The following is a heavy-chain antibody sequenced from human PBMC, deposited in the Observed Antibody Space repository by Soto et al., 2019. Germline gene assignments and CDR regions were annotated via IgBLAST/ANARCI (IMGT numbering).Heavy chain of an antibody. J-gene: IGHJ3*02. D-gene: IGHD2-2*01. CDR2: INPNSGGT. V-gene: IGHV1-2*04. CDR1: GYTFTGYY. CDR3: ARDRLPASFDGAFDI. Sequence: QVQLVQSGAEVKKPGASVKVSCKASGYTFTGYYMHWVRQAPGQGLEWRGWINPNSGGTNYAQKFQGWVTMTRDTSISTAYMELSRLSSDDTAVYYCARDRLPASFDGAFDIWGQGTMVTVSS.